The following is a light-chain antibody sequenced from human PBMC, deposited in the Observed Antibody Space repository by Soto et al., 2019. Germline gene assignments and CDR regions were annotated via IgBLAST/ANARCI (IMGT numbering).Light chain of an antibody. CDR1: SGSIASNF. CDR2: EDN. CDR3: QSYDSDNHVV. J-gene: IGLJ2*01. Sequence: NFMLTQPHSVSESPGKTVTISCTGSSGSIASNFVQWYQQRPGSAPTTVIYEDNQRPSGVPDRFSGSIDSSSNSASLTISGLKTEDEADYYCQSYDSDNHVVFGGGTKLTVL. V-gene: IGLV6-57*02.